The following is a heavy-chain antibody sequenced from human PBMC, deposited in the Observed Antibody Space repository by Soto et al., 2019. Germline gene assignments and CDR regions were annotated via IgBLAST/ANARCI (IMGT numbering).Heavy chain of an antibody. D-gene: IGHD2-2*01. V-gene: IGHV4-31*03. Sequence: QVQLQESGPGLVKPSQTLSLTCTVSGGSIISGNYLWSWIRQHPGKGLEWVGYSYYTGSAYYNPSLKPRVTISVDTSKNQFFLYLSAVTAADTVLYFCAREVVPATNTDAFDIWVQGTTVTVSS. J-gene: IGHJ3*02. CDR2: SYYTGSA. CDR1: GGSIISGNYL. CDR3: AREVVPATNTDAFDI.